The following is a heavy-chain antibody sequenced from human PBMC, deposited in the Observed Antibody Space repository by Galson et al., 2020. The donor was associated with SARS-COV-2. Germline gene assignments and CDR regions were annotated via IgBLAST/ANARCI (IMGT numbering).Heavy chain of an antibody. Sequence: SETLSLTCTVSGGSISSNDYYWGWIRQPPGKGLEWIGNIYSGGSTYYNPSLKSRLTMSVDTSKNQFSLKLSSVTAADTAVYYCARRKKYSGYDMSLGYWGQGTLVTVSS. CDR3: ARRKKYSGYDMSLGY. CDR1: GGSISSNDYY. V-gene: IGHV4-39*01. J-gene: IGHJ4*02. D-gene: IGHD5-12*01. CDR2: IYSGGST.